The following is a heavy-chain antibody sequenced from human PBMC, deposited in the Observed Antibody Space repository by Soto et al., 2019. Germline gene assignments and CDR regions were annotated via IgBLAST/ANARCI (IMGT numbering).Heavy chain of an antibody. Sequence: SETLSLTCTVSGGSISSYNWSWIRQPAGKGLEWIGRIYTSGSTNYNPSLKSRVTMSVDTSKNQFSLKLSSVTAADTAVYYCARSRRCYSSGWSLHYSGMHVWGPGTMVTVSS. CDR1: GGSISSYN. CDR3: ARSRRCYSSGWSLHYSGMHV. D-gene: IGHD6-19*01. V-gene: IGHV4-4*07. CDR2: IYTSGST. J-gene: IGHJ6*02.